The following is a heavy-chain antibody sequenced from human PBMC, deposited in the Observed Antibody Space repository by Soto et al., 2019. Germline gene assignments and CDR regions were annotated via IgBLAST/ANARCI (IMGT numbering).Heavy chain of an antibody. J-gene: IGHJ6*03. CDR2: IYYSGST. Sequence: SGTLSLTCTVSGGSISSYYWSWIRQPPGKGLEWIGYIYYSGSTNYNPSLKSRVTISVDTSKNQFSLKLSSVTAADTAVYYCARHSVKGNYTYYYYYMDVWGKGTTVTVSS. D-gene: IGHD4-4*01. CDR1: GGSISSYY. V-gene: IGHV4-59*08. CDR3: ARHSVKGNYTYYYYYMDV.